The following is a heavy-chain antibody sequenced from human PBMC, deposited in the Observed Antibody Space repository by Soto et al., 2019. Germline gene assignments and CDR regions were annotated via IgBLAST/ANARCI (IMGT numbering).Heavy chain of an antibody. D-gene: IGHD2-21*01. CDR1: GYTFSRYG. CDR2: ISAYNGNT. V-gene: IGHV1-18*01. J-gene: IGHJ5*02. Sequence: GASVKVSCKASGYTFSRYGISLGRQGPGQGLEWMGWISAYNGNTNYAQKLQGRVTMTTDTSTSTAYMELRSLRSDDTAVYYCARYGCCGEKNWFDPWGQGTLVTVSS. CDR3: ARYGCCGEKNWFDP.